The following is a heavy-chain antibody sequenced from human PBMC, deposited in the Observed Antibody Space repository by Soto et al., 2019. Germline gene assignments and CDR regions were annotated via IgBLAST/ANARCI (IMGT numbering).Heavy chain of an antibody. J-gene: IGHJ4*02. D-gene: IGHD6-6*01. Sequence: SETLSLTCTVSGGSISSGGYYWSWIRQHPGKGLEWIGYIYYSGSTYYNPSLKSRVTISVDTSKNQFSLKLSSVTAADTAVYYCARGSYSSSSEYFDYWGQGTLVTVSS. CDR1: GGSISSGGYY. V-gene: IGHV4-31*03. CDR2: IYYSGST. CDR3: ARGSYSSSSEYFDY.